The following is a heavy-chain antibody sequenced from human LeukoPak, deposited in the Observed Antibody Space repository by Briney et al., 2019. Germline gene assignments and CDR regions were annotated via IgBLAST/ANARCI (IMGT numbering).Heavy chain of an antibody. CDR3: VRSGYCYGGTCHSGAFDI. CDR2: INPNSGGT. J-gene: IGHJ3*02. D-gene: IGHD2-15*01. CDR1: GYTFTGYY. V-gene: IGHV1-2*02. Sequence: ASVKVSCKASGYTFTGYYIHWVRQAPGQGLEWMGWINPNSGGTNYAQKFQGRITMTTDTSTSTAYMELRSLRSDDTAVYYCVRSGYCYGGTCHSGAFDIWGQGTVVTVSS.